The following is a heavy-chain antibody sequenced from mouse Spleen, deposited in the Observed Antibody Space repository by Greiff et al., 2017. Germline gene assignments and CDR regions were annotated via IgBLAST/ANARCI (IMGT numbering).Heavy chain of an antibody. CDR1: GYTFTSYT. D-gene: IGHD4-1*01. CDR3: AKNWEGFFAY. Sequence: QVQLQQSGAELARPGASVKMSCKASGYTFTSYTMHWVKQRPGQGLEWIGYINPSSGYTKYNQKFKDKATLTADKSSSTAYMQLSSLTSEDSAVYYCAKNWEGFFAYWGQGTLVTVSA. CDR2: INPSSGYT. J-gene: IGHJ3*01. V-gene: IGHV1-4*01.